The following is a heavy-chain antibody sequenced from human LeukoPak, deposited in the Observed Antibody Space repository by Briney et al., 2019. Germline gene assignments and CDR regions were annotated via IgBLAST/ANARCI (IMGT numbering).Heavy chain of an antibody. CDR1: GGSISSYY. V-gene: IGHV4-59*08. Sequence: SETLSLTCTVSGGSISSYYWSWFRQPPGKGLEWIGYIYYSGSTNYNPSLKSRVTISVDTSKNQFSLKLSSVTAADTAVYYCARSRVDYYGSGSYPDYWGQGTLVTVSS. J-gene: IGHJ4*02. CDR3: ARSRVDYYGSGSYPDY. D-gene: IGHD3-10*01. CDR2: IYYSGST.